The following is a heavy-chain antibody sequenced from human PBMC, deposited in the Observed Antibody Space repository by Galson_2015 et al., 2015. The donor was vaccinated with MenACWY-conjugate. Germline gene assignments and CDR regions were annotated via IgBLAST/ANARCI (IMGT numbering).Heavy chain of an antibody. CDR1: GFTFSSYG. V-gene: IGHV3-30*02. CDR3: AKIPSGGDTKFYYYYYMDV. D-gene: IGHD2-21*02. J-gene: IGHJ6*03. CDR2: IRYDGSNK. Sequence: SLRLSCAASGFTFSSYGMHWVRQAPGKGLEWVAFIRYDGSNKYYADSVKGRFTISRDNSKNTLYLQMNSLRAEDTAVYYCAKIPSGGDTKFYYYYYMDVWGKGTTVTVSS.